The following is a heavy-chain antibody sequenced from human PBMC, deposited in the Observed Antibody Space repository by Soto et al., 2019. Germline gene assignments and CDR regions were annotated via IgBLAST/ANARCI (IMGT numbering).Heavy chain of an antibody. Sequence: PVKVSCKASGGTLSSYTISWGRQAPGQGLEWMGRIIPILGIANYAQKFQGRVTITADKSTSTAYMELSSLRSEDTAVYYCARGIVVVPANNWFDPWGQGTLVTAPQ. D-gene: IGHD2-2*01. J-gene: IGHJ5*02. CDR1: GGTLSSYT. CDR2: IIPILGIA. V-gene: IGHV1-69*02. CDR3: ARGIVVVPANNWFDP.